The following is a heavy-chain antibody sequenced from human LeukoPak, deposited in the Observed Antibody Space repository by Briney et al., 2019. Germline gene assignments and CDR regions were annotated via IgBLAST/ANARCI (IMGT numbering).Heavy chain of an antibody. CDR1: GFTFSSYA. D-gene: IGHD1-26*01. V-gene: IGHV3-30-3*01. Sequence: GGSLRLSCAASGFTFSSYAMLWVRQAPGKGLEWVAVISYDGSNQDYADSVKGRFTISRDNSKNTLYLQMNSLRTEDTALNYCARGYGIVGATRLSSGDYWGQGTLITVSS. CDR3: ARGYGIVGATRLSSGDY. CDR2: ISYDGSNQ. J-gene: IGHJ4*02.